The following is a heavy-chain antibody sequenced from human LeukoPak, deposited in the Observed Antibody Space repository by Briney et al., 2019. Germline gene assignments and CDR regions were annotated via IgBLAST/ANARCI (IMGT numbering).Heavy chain of an antibody. CDR1: GGSISSSSYY. CDR2: IYYSGST. J-gene: IGHJ4*02. Sequence: PSETLSLTCTVSGGSISSSSYYWGWLRQPPGKGLEWIGSIYYSGSTYYNPSLKSRVTISVDTSKNQFSLKLSSVTAADTAVYYCARGDEVSPDYWGQGTLVTVSS. D-gene: IGHD1-14*01. CDR3: ARGDEVSPDY. V-gene: IGHV4-39*07.